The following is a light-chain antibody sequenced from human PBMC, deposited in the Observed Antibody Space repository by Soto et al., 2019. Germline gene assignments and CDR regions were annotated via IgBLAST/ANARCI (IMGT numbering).Light chain of an antibody. CDR2: GAS. CDR1: QSVSSSY. CDR3: QQYGSAPTT. J-gene: IGKJ5*01. V-gene: IGKV3-20*01. Sequence: EIVLTQSPGTLSLSPGERATLSCRASQSVSSSYLAWYQQKPGQAPRLLIYGASSRATGIPDRFSGSGSGTDFTLTISRLEPEDFAVYYCQQYGSAPTTLGPGTRLEI.